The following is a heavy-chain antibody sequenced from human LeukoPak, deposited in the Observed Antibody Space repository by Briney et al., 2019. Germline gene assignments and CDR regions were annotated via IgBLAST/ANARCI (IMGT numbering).Heavy chain of an antibody. J-gene: IGHJ6*02. V-gene: IGHV3-23*01. CDR3: AKVHFSCWSYYGMDV. D-gene: IGHD6-19*01. CDR1: GFTFSSYA. Sequence: GGSLRLSCAASGFTFSSYAMSRVRQAPGKGLEWVSAISGSGGSTYYADSVKGRFTISRDNSKNTLYLQMNSLRAEDTAVYYCAKVHFSCWSYYGMDVWGQGTTVTVSS. CDR2: ISGSGGST.